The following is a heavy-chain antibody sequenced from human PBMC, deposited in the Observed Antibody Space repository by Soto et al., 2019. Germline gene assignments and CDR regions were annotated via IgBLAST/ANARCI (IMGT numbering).Heavy chain of an antibody. CDR1: GGTFNTYI. J-gene: IGHJ3*01. V-gene: IGHV1-69*01. CDR3: ATVETPGGGPPASPTPQAFVV. Sequence: QVQLVQSGAEVKKPGSSVKVSCKASGGTFNTYIITWVRQAPGQGLAWMGGIIPSFGTANYAPKFRGRVTITADASTTTVYMEVSSLRSEDTAVYFCATVETPGGGPPASPTPQAFVVWGQGTEVTVSS. D-gene: IGHD2-21*02. CDR2: IIPSFGTA.